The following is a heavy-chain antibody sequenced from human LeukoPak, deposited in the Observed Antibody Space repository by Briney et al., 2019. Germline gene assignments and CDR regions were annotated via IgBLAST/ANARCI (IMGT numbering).Heavy chain of an antibody. CDR1: GYTFTVYY. D-gene: IGHD6-13*01. J-gene: IGHJ6*03. V-gene: IGHV1-2*06. CDR2: INPNSGGT. Sequence: ASVKVSCKASGYTFTVYYMHWGRQGPGQGVEWVGRINPNSGGTNYAQKLQGRVTMTKDTSTSTAYMELIRLRSDDTAVYYCARAVAAGYYYMDVWGKGTTVTVSS. CDR3: ARAVAAGYYYMDV.